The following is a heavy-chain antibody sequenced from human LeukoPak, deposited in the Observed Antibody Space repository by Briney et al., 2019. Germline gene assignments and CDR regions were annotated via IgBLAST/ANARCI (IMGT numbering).Heavy chain of an antibody. CDR3: ARARGYSYGYSDY. CDR2: ISASNANT. J-gene: IGHJ4*02. V-gene: IGHV1-18*01. D-gene: IGHD5-18*01. CDR1: GYTFNSYG. Sequence: GASVTVSFKASGYTFNSYGINWVRQAPGQGLEWMGWISASNANTDYAQRFQGRVTMTTDTSTPTAYMELTSLRSDDPAVYYCARARGYSYGYSDYWGQGTLVTVSS.